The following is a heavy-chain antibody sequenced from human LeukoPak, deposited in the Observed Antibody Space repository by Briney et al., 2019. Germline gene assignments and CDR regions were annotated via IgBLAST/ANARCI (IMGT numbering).Heavy chain of an antibody. CDR3: AKTLGYCSSRGCFDY. CDR2: IYYSGST. J-gene: IGHJ4*02. V-gene: IGHV4-39*07. Sequence: PSETLSLTCTVSGGSISSSSYYWGWIRQPPGKGLEWIGSIYYSGSTYYNPSLKSRVTISVDTSKNQSSLKLSSVTAADTAVDYCAKTLGYCSSRGCFDYWGQGTLVTVSS. D-gene: IGHD2-2*01. CDR1: GGSISSSSYY.